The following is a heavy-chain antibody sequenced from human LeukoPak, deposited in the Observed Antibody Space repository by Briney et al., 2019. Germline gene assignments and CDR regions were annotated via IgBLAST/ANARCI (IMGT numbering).Heavy chain of an antibody. D-gene: IGHD2-2*01. J-gene: IGHJ4*02. Sequence: PGGSLRLSCAASGFTFSSYGMHWVRQAPGKGLEWVAFIRYDGSNKYYADSVKGRFTISRDNSKNTLYLQMNSLRAEDTAVYYCAKEIIVVVPAAIKSIAAPPDYWGQGTLVTASS. CDR3: AKEIIVVVPAAIKSIAAPPDY. CDR2: IRYDGSNK. CDR1: GFTFSSYG. V-gene: IGHV3-30*02.